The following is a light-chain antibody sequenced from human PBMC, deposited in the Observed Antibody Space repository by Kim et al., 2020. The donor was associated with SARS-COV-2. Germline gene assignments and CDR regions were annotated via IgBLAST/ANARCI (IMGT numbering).Light chain of an antibody. V-gene: IGLV3-19*01. CDR2: GKN. CDR1: SLRSYY. J-gene: IGLJ2*01. Sequence: VALGQRVRITWQGDSLRSYYATWYQQKPGQAPILVIYGKNNRPSGIPDRFSGYSSGNTASLTITGTQAGDEADYYCNSRDSNDNVVFGGGTQLTVL. CDR3: NSRDSNDNVV.